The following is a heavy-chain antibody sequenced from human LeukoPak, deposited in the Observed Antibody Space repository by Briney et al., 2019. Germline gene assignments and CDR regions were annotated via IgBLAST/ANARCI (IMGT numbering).Heavy chain of an antibody. J-gene: IGHJ5*02. V-gene: IGHV4-59*04. D-gene: IGHD6-19*01. CDR2: IFYSGST. CDR1: SGSISPYY. CDR3: ARQGYISGQGFRNNWFDP. Sequence: KPSETLSLTCTVSSGSISPYYWSWIRQPPGKGLEWIGTIFYSGSTYYNPSLKSRVTMSVDTSKNQFSLKLSSVTAADTAVYYCARQGYISGQGFRNNWFDPWGQGSLVTVSS.